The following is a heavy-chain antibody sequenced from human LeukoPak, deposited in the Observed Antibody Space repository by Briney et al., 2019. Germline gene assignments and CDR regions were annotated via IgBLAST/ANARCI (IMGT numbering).Heavy chain of an antibody. J-gene: IGHJ3*02. CDR2: TYYRSKWYN. CDR3: ARASTTLTRADSFDI. D-gene: IGHD2/OR15-2a*01. V-gene: IGHV6-1*01. Sequence: SQTLSLTCAISGDSVSSNSAAWYWIRQSPSRGLEWLGRTYYRSKWYNDYAVSVKSRITINPDTSKNQFSLQLNSVTPEDTAVYYCARASTTLTRADSFDIWGQGTMVTISS. CDR1: GDSVSSNSAA.